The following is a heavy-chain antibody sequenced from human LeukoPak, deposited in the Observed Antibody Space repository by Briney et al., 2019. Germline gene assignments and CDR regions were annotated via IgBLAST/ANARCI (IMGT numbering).Heavy chain of an antibody. CDR2: IIPIFGTA. V-gene: IGHV1-69*13. D-gene: IGHD3-22*01. Sequence: ASVKVSCKASGGIFSNYAISWVRQAPGQGLEWMGGIIPIFGTANYAQKFQGRVTITADESTRTAYMELSSLRSEDTAVYYCAREWDYDTSGYYYYNWGQGTLVTVSS. J-gene: IGHJ4*02. CDR3: AREWDYDTSGYYYYN. CDR1: GGIFSNYA.